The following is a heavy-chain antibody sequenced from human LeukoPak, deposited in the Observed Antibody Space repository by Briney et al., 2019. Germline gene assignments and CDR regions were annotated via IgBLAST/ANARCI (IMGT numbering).Heavy chain of an antibody. CDR1: GYTLTELS. CDR2: FDPEDGET. CDR3: ASYDSSGYYLDY. J-gene: IGHJ4*02. Sequence: ASVKVSCKVSGYTLTELSMHWVRQAPGKGLEWMGGFDPEDGETIYAQKFQGRVTMTEDTSTGTAYMELSSLRSEDTAVYYCASYDSSGYYLDYWGQGTLVTVSS. V-gene: IGHV1-24*01. D-gene: IGHD3-22*01.